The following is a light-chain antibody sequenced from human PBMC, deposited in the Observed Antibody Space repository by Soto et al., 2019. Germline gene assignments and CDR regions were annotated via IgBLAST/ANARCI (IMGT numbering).Light chain of an antibody. CDR2: GAS. CDR3: QQYSSSPLL. V-gene: IGKV3-20*01. CDR1: QSVSSNY. J-gene: IGKJ4*01. Sequence: EIVLTQSPGTLSLSPGERATLSCRASQSVSSNYLAWYQQKPGQAPRLLIYGASTRATGIPDRFSGSGSGTDFTLTISRLEPEDFAVYYCQQYSSSPLLFGGGTKVEIK.